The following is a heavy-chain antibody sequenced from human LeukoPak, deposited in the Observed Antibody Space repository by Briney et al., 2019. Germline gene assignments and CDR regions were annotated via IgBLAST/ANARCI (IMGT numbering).Heavy chain of an antibody. Sequence: GGSLRLSCAASGFTFSSYEMNWVRQAPGKGLEWVSYISSSSSTIYYADSVKGRFTISRDNAKNSLYLQMNSLRAEDTAVYYCARDSLYYGSGSYAHWGQGTLVTVSS. D-gene: IGHD3-10*01. V-gene: IGHV3-48*01. CDR3: ARDSLYYGSGSYAH. CDR1: GFTFSSYE. J-gene: IGHJ4*02. CDR2: ISSSSSTI.